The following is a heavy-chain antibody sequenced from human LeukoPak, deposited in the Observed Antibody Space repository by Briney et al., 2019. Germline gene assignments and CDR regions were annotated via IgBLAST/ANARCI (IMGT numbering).Heavy chain of an antibody. Sequence: SETLSLTCSVTGTSISSYYWSWIRQPPGKGLEWIGEINHSGSSNYNPSLQSRVTMSVDTSKKQLSLKVTSVTAADTAVYYCARSRYYDSSGSYSVFDYYFYMDVWGKGTTVTVSS. CDR1: GTSISSYY. D-gene: IGHD3-22*01. CDR2: INHSGSS. V-gene: IGHV4-34*01. J-gene: IGHJ6*03. CDR3: ARSRYYDSSGSYSVFDYYFYMDV.